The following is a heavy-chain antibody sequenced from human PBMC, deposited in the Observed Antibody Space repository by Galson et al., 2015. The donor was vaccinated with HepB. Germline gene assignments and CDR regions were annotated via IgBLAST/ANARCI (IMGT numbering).Heavy chain of an antibody. J-gene: IGHJ4*02. CDR1: GYTFSSYA. V-gene: IGHV1-3*01. CDR3: ARGPGVIAAYFDY. Sequence: SVKVSCKASGYTFSSYAMHWVRQAPGQRLEWMGRINGGNGNTKYSQKLQGRVTITRDTSATTVYMELSSLRSEDTAVYYCARGPGVIAAYFDYWGQGTLVTVSS. D-gene: IGHD2-15*01. CDR2: INGGNGNT.